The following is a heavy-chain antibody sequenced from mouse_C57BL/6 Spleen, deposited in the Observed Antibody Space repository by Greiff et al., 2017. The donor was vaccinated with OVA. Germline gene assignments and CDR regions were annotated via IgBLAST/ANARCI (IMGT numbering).Heavy chain of an antibody. CDR3: VSWYFDV. CDR2: IYPGSGST. J-gene: IGHJ1*03. CDR1: GYTFTSYW. V-gene: IGHV1-55*01. Sequence: QVQLQQPGAELVKPGASVKMSCKASGYTFTSYWITWVKQRPGQGLEWIGAIYPGSGSTNYNEKFKSKATLTVDTSSSTAYMRLSSLASEDSAVYYCVSWYFDVWGTGTTVTVAS.